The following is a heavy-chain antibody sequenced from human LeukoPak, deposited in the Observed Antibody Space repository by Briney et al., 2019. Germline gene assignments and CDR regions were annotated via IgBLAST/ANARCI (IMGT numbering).Heavy chain of an antibody. CDR3: ARGVGSGSRLRAGDY. Sequence: GGSLRLSCAASGFTVSSNYMSWVRQAPGKGLEWVSAIYSGGSTYYADSVKGRFTISRDNSKNTLYLQMNSLRAEDTAVYYCARGVGSGSRLRAGDYWGQGTLVTVSS. CDR1: GFTVSSNY. J-gene: IGHJ4*02. V-gene: IGHV3-53*01. D-gene: IGHD1-26*01. CDR2: IYSGGST.